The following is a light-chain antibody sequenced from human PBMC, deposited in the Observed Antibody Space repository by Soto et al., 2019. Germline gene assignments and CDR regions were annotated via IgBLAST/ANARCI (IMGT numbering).Light chain of an antibody. Sequence: QSALTQPASVSGSPGQSITISCTGTMSDVGRYNYVSWYQQYPGKAPKAMIYDVSNRPSGVSNRFSGSKSGNTASLTLSGLQAEDEADYYCNSYAGTSTPDIFGAGTKLTVL. CDR3: NSYAGTSTPDI. J-gene: IGLJ1*01. CDR2: DVS. CDR1: MSDVGRYNY. V-gene: IGLV2-14*03.